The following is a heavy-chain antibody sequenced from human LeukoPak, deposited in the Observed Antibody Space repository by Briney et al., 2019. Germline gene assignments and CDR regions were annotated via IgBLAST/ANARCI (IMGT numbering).Heavy chain of an antibody. Sequence: GASVKVSCKASGGTFSSYAISWVRQAPGQGLEWMGGIIPIFGTANYAQKLQGRVTITADESTSTAYMELSSLRSEDTAVYYCARESGIEATYGYASYWGQGTLVTVSS. CDR3: ARESGIEATYGYASY. CDR1: GGTFSSYA. J-gene: IGHJ4*02. V-gene: IGHV1-69*13. D-gene: IGHD5-18*01. CDR2: IIPIFGTA.